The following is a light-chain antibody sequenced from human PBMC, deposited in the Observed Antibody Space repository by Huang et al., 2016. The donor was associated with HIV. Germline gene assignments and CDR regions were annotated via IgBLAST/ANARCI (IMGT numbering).Light chain of an antibody. J-gene: IGKJ2*01. CDR1: QDIRNY. CDR3: QQYDNLYT. CDR2: GAS. V-gene: IGKV1-33*01. Sequence: DIQMTQSPSSLSASVGDRVTITCQASQDIRNYLNWYQQKPGKAPTLLIYGASNLETGVPSSFNGSGSGSDFTFTISSLQSEDIATYYCQQYDNLYTFGQGTKLEIK.